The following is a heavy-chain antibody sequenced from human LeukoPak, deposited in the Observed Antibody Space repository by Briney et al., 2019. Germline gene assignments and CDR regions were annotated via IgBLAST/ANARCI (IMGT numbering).Heavy chain of an antibody. V-gene: IGHV1-18*01. Sequence: ASVKVSCKASGYTFTSYGISWVRQAPGQGLEWMGWISAYNGNTNYAQKLQGRVTMTTDTSTSTAYMELSSLRSEDTAVYYCARDKGYGDPYYFDYWGQGTLVTVSS. CDR2: ISAYNGNT. D-gene: IGHD4-17*01. CDR1: GYTFTSYG. CDR3: ARDKGYGDPYYFDY. J-gene: IGHJ4*02.